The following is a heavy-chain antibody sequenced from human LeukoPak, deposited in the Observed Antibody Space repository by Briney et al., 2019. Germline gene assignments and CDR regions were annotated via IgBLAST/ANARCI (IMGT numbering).Heavy chain of an antibody. CDR1: GGSISSSSYY. J-gene: IGHJ4*02. D-gene: IGHD3-3*01. CDR3: ARGRGPYDFWSGSFDY. Sequence: PSETLSLTCTVSGGSISSSSYYWGWIRQPPGKGLEWIGSIYYSGSTYYNPSLKSRVTISVDTSKNQFSLKLSSVTAADTAVYYCARGRGPYDFWSGSFDYWGQGTLVTVSS. V-gene: IGHV4-39*07. CDR2: IYYSGST.